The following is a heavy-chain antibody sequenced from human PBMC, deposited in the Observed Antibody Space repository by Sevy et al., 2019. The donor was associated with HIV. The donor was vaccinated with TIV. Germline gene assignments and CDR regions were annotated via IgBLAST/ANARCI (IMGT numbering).Heavy chain of an antibody. CDR1: GFSFSDSY. J-gene: IGHJ4*02. Sequence: GGSLRLSCAASGFSFSDSYMSWVRQAPGKGLEWIAYISGSGNIIYYADSVRGRFSISRDNAKKSLYLHMNSLRAEDTAVHFCAKKGYSSGIFYYFDYWGQGTLVTVSS. D-gene: IGHD5-18*01. V-gene: IGHV3-11*01. CDR3: AKKGYSSGIFYYFDY. CDR2: ISGSGNII.